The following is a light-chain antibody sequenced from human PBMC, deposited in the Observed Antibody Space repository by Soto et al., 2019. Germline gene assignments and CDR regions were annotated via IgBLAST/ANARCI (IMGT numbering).Light chain of an antibody. CDR1: QGIINY. J-gene: IGKJ3*01. Sequence: DIQLTQSPSSLSASMGDRVTITCRASQGIINYLAWYQQKPGKAPKLLIYGASTLQGGVPSSFSGSGSGTDFTLTSSSLPPEDLANYCCQQLFMYPPTFGPGTKVDIK. CDR3: QQLFMYPPT. V-gene: IGKV1-9*01. CDR2: GAS.